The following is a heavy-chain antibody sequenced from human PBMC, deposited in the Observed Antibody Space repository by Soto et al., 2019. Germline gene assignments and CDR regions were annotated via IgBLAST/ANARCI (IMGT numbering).Heavy chain of an antibody. CDR2: ITSSSDTI. Sequence: GGSLRLSCAASGFTFSSFHMNWVRQAPGRGLEWVAYITSSSDTIYYSDSVKGRFTISRDNGKNSLFLQMNSLRDEDTAVYYCARVVVVIPPGYYYAMDVWGQGTTVTVYS. CDR1: GFTFSSFH. D-gene: IGHD3-22*01. V-gene: IGHV3-48*02. CDR3: ARVVVVIPPGYYYAMDV. J-gene: IGHJ6*02.